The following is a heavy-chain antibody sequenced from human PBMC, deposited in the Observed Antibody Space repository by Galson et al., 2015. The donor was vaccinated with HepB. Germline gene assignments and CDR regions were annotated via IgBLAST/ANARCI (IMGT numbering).Heavy chain of an antibody. D-gene: IGHD6-19*01. CDR1: GFTVGSYA. J-gene: IGHJ6*02. CDR2: ISGGGGST. V-gene: IGHV3-23*01. Sequence: SLRLSCAASGFTVGSYAMTWVRQAPGKGLEWVAAISGGGGSTYYADSVKGRSTISRDSSKTTLYLQMSSLRVEDTALYYCTKDARASGWNYYGMDVWGQGTTVTVSS. CDR3: TKDARASGWNYYGMDV.